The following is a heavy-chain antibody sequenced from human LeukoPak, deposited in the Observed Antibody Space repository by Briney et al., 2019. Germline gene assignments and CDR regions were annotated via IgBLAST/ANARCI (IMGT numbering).Heavy chain of an antibody. CDR3: ARRRGPDYDYYYMDV. CDR2: IYTSGNT. J-gene: IGHJ6*03. CDR1: GVSINTYY. V-gene: IGHV4-4*07. Sequence: SETLSLTCTVSGVSINTYYWSWIRQPPGKGLEWIGRIYTSGNTKYNPSLKSRVTMSVDTSKNQFSLKLTSVTAADTAVYYCARRRGPDYDYYYMDVWGKGTTVTVSS.